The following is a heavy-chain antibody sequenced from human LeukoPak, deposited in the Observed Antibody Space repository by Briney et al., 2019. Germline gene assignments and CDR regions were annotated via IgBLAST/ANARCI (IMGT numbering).Heavy chain of an antibody. CDR2: INPNSGGT. CDR1: GYTFTGYY. V-gene: IGHV1-2*02. D-gene: IGHD3-16*01. Sequence: ASVKVSCKASGYTFTGYYMHWVRQAPGQGLEWMGWINPNSGGTNYAQKFQGRVTITADKSTSTAYMELSSLRSEDTAVYYCARDIMSSGRGNWFDPWGQGTLVTVSS. J-gene: IGHJ5*02. CDR3: ARDIMSSGRGNWFDP.